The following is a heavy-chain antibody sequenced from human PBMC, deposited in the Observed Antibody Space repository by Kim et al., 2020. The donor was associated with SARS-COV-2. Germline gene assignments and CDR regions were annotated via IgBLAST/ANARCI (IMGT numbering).Heavy chain of an antibody. V-gene: IGHV3-48*04. J-gene: IGHJ2*01. CDR3: ARFYYNSGNARCFDL. CDR1: GIIFSSHG. Sequence: GGSLRLSCAASGIIFSSHGMSWVRQAPGKGLEWVSYISPESTPIYYADSVRGRFVISRDDAKNSLFLQMNSLKAEDTAIYYCARFYYNSGNARCFDLWGR. D-gene: IGHD3-10*01. CDR2: ISPESTPI.